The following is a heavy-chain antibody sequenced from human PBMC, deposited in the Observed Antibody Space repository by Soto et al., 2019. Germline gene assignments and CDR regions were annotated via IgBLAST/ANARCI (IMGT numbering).Heavy chain of an antibody. V-gene: IGHV1-3*01. Sequence: ASVKVSCKASGYTFTSYAMHWVRQAPGQRLEWMGWTNAGNGNTKYSQKFQGRVTITRDTSASTAYMELSSLRSEDTAVYYCARSGMLNFDYWGQGTLVTVSS. J-gene: IGHJ4*02. CDR2: TNAGNGNT. D-gene: IGHD2-8*01. CDR3: ARSGMLNFDY. CDR1: GYTFTSYA.